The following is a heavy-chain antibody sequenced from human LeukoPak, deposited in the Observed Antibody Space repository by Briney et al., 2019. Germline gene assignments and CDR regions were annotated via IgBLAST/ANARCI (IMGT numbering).Heavy chain of an antibody. CDR1: GFIFTDYW. CDR2: IKEDGSEK. Sequence: GGSLRLSRAASGFIFTDYWMYWVRQAPGRGLAWVANIKEDGSEKNYVDSVKGRFTISRDNANNFLYLQMNSLRAEDTAVYYCAKDKNWNVCDYWGRGTLVTVSS. J-gene: IGHJ4*02. V-gene: IGHV3-7*01. CDR3: AKDKNWNVCDY. D-gene: IGHD1-1*01.